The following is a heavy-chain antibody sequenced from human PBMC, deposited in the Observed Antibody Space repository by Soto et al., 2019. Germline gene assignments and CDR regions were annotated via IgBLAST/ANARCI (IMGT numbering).Heavy chain of an antibody. CDR3: ARSSYDFWSGYYPGYYYYYMAV. CDR1: GYTFTSYD. J-gene: IGHJ6*03. D-gene: IGHD3-3*01. CDR2: MNPNSGNT. V-gene: IGHV1-8*01. Sequence: QVQLVQSGAEVKKPGASVKVSCKASGYTFTSYDINWVRQATGQGLEWMGWMNPNSGNTGYAQKFQGRVTMTRNTYERTAYMEISSLRSEDTAVYYCARSSYDFWSGYYPGYYYYYMAVSGKGTTVTVSS.